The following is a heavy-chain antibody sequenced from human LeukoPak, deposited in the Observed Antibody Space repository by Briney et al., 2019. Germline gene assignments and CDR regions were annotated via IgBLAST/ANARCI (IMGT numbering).Heavy chain of an antibody. J-gene: IGHJ4*02. CDR2: FDPEDGET. CDR1: GYTLTELS. Sequence: ASVKVSCKVSGYTLTELSMHWVRQAPGKGLEWMGGFDPEDGETIYAQKFQGRVTMTEDTSTDTAYMELSSLRSEDTAVYYCATNKYYYDSSGYYPDYWGQGTLVTVSS. V-gene: IGHV1-24*01. D-gene: IGHD3-22*01. CDR3: ATNKYYYDSSGYYPDY.